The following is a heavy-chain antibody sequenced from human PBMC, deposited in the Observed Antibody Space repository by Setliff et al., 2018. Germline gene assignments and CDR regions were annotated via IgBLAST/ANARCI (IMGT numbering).Heavy chain of an antibody. V-gene: IGHV3-20*04. J-gene: IGHJ6*03. Sequence: GGSLRLSCAASGFTFDDYVMSWVRQAPGKGLEWVSDINRNGGRIGYADPVKGRFTICRDNAKNSLYLKMNSLGAEDTALYYCARGNDRFDSSSDYSGYYYMDVWGKGTTVTVSS. CDR2: INRNGGRI. CDR3: ARGNDRFDSSSDYSGYYYMDV. D-gene: IGHD3-22*01. CDR1: GFTFDDYV.